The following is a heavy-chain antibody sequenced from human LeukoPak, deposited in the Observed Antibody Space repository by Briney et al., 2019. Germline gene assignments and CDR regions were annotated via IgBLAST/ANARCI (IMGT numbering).Heavy chain of an antibody. CDR2: INHSGST. V-gene: IGHV4-34*01. CDR1: GGSFSGYY. Sequence: SETLSLTCAVYGGSFSGYYWSWIRQPPGKGLEWIGEINHSGSTNYNPSLKSRVTISVDTSKNQFSLKLSSVTAADTAVYYCARRMRYSSGWYFFLGFDYWGQGTLVTVSS. CDR3: ARRMRYSSGWYFFLGFDY. D-gene: IGHD6-19*01. J-gene: IGHJ4*02.